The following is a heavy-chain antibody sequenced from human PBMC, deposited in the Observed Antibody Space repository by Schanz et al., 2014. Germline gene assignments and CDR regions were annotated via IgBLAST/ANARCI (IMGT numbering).Heavy chain of an antibody. Sequence: EVQLLESGGGLVQPGGSLRLSCAASGFTFSSYAMSWVRQAPGKGLEWVSALSGRGTSTYYADSVKGRFTISRDNSKNPLYLQMNSLRAEDTAVYFCAKRQYYGSGSYSDYYGVDVWGQGTTVTVSS. CDR1: GFTFSSYA. CDR2: LSGRGTST. D-gene: IGHD3-10*01. J-gene: IGHJ6*02. CDR3: AKRQYYGSGSYSDYYGVDV. V-gene: IGHV3-23*01.